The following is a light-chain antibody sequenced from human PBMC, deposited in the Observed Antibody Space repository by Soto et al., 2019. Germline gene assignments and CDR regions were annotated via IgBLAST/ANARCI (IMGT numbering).Light chain of an antibody. J-gene: IGKJ2*01. CDR2: KTS. Sequence: DIQMTQSPSTLSASVGDRVTITCRASHSFGRWLAWYQQKPGKAPELLIYKTSTLERGVPSRFSGSGSGTEFTLTISSLQPDDFATYYCQEYKTGPGYNFGQGTRLEIK. CDR1: HSFGRW. V-gene: IGKV1-5*03. CDR3: QEYKTGPGYN.